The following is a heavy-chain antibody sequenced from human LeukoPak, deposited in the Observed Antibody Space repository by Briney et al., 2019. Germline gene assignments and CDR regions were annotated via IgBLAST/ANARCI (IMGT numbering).Heavy chain of an antibody. D-gene: IGHD3-22*01. Sequence: GASVKVSCKASGYTFTGYYMHWVRQAPGQGLEWMGWINPNSGGTNYAQKFQGRVTMTRDTSISTAYMELSRLRSDGTAVYYCARPLYYDSSGYYLGMDVWGQGTTVTVSS. V-gene: IGHV1-2*02. CDR1: GYTFTGYY. CDR3: ARPLYYDSSGYYLGMDV. J-gene: IGHJ6*02. CDR2: INPNSGGT.